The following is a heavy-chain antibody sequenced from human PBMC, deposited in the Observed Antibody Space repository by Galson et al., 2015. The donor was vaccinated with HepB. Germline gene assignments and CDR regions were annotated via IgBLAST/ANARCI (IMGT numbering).Heavy chain of an antibody. CDR2: INRSGGST. CDR1: GFTFSSYA. CDR3: ARLTSDSHGGDY. J-gene: IGHJ4*02. D-gene: IGHD4-17*01. Sequence: SLRLSRAASGFTFSSYAMSWVRQAPGKGLEWVSAINRSGGSTYYVDSVKGRFTISRDNSKNTLYLQMNSLRAEDTAVYYCARLTSDSHGGDYWGQGTLVTVSS. V-gene: IGHV3-23*01.